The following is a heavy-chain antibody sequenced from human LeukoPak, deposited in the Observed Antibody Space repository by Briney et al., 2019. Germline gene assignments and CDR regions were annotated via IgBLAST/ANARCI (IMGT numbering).Heavy chain of an antibody. CDR3: ARDPYSGNYGAYYYYYMDV. Sequence: PGGSLRLSCEASGFTFSIYEVNWVRQAPGKGLEWLSHISDSGSSVHYADSVKGRFTISRDNAKNSLYLQMDSLRVEDTAVYYCARDPYSGNYGAYYYYYMDVWGKGTTVTISS. D-gene: IGHD1-26*01. CDR1: GFTFSIYE. CDR2: ISDSGSSV. V-gene: IGHV3-48*03. J-gene: IGHJ6*03.